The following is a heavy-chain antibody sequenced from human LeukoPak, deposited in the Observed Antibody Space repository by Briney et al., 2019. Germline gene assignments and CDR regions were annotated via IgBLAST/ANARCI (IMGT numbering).Heavy chain of an antibody. V-gene: IGHV3-30*02. D-gene: IGHD6-19*01. CDR1: GFTFSDYG. Sequence: GGSLRLSCAASGFTFSDYGMHWVRQAPGKGLEWVTFIRSDGINKYYSDSVKGRFTISRDNSKNTLYLQMNSQRPEDTAIYYCAKGSAWGHGYFDYWGQGTLVTVSS. J-gene: IGHJ4*02. CDR3: AKGSAWGHGYFDY. CDR2: IRSDGINK.